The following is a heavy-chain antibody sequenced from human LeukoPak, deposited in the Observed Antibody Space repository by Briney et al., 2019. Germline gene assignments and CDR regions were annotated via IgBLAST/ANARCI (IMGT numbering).Heavy chain of an antibody. J-gene: IGHJ4*02. CDR2: IYYSGST. CDR3: ARGLRDAYNFDLDY. Sequence: SETLSLTCTVSGYSISSGYYWSWIRQPPGKGLEWIGYIYYSGSTNYNPSLKSRVTISVDTSKNQFSLKLSSVTAADTAVFYCARGLRDAYNFDLDYWGQGTLVTVSS. V-gene: IGHV4-61*01. CDR1: GYSISSGYY. D-gene: IGHD5-24*01.